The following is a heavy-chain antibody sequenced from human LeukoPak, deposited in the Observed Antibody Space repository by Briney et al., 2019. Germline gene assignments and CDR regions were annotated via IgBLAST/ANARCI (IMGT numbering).Heavy chain of an antibody. CDR2: IYSGGNT. CDR1: GFTVSSNY. V-gene: IGHV3-53*01. D-gene: IGHD6-13*01. J-gene: IGHJ4*02. CDR3: ATSAYSSSWAIQPFDY. Sequence: GGSLRLSCAASGFTVSSNYMNWVRQAPGKGLEWVSVIYSGGNTYYADSVKGRFTISRGNSKNTLYLQMNSLRAEDTAVYYCATSAYSSSWAIQPFDYWGQGTLVTVSS.